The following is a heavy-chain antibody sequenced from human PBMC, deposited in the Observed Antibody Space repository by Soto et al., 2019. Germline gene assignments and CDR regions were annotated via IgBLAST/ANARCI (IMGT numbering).Heavy chain of an antibody. Sequence: GGSLRLSCVASGFTFDDFAMHWVRQAPGKGLEWVSGMSWNRGSIVYADSVKGRFTISRDNAKNSLYLQMNSLRPEDTALYYCAKDISLGELSAPDHWGQGTLVTVS. CDR2: MSWNRGSI. CDR1: GFTFDDFA. CDR3: AKDISLGELSAPDH. J-gene: IGHJ4*02. D-gene: IGHD3-16*02. V-gene: IGHV3-9*01.